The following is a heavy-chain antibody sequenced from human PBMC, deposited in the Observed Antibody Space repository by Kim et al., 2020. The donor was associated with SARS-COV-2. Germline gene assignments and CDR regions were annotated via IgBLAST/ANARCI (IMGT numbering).Heavy chain of an antibody. CDR1: GFTFSSYG. J-gene: IGHJ6*02. CDR3: ARGGRGYDILTGYYGDYYGMDV. Sequence: GGSLRLSCAASGFTFSSYGMHWVRQAPGKGLEWVAVIWYDGSNKYYADSVKGRFTISRDNSKNTLYLQMNSLRAEDTAVYYCARGGRGYDILTGYYGDYYGMDVWGQGTTVTVSS. V-gene: IGHV3-33*01. D-gene: IGHD3-9*01. CDR2: IWYDGSNK.